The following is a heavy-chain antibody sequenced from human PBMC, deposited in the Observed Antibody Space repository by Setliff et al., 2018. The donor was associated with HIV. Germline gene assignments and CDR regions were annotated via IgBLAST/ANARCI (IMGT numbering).Heavy chain of an antibody. CDR1: GFTFSSYW. CDR3: VRGSGYYYFDN. CDR2: INTDGSST. J-gene: IGHJ4*02. Sequence: GGSLRLSCAASGFTFSSYWMHWVRQAPGKGLVWVSRINTDGSSTRYADSVKGRFTISRDNAKNMLYLQMNSLSADDTAVYYCVRGSGYYYFDNWGQGALVTVSS. D-gene: IGHD3-22*01. V-gene: IGHV3-74*01.